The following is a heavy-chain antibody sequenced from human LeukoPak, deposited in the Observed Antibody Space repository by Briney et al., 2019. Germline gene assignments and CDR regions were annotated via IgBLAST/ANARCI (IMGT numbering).Heavy chain of an antibody. D-gene: IGHD3-22*01. CDR1: GYTFTSYG. V-gene: IGHV1-18*01. CDR2: ISAYNGNT. Sequence: ASVKVSCKASGYTFTSYGISWVRQAAGQGLEWMGWISAYNGNTNYAQSLQDRVTMTADTSTSTAYMELRSLRSDDTAVYYCARDQGYYDSSGFDYWGQGTLVTVSS. CDR3: ARDQGYYDSSGFDY. J-gene: IGHJ4*02.